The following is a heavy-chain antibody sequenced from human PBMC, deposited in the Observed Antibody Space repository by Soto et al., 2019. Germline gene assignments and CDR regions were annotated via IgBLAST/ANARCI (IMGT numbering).Heavy chain of an antibody. CDR3: ARELIAAAGGSNGMDV. J-gene: IGHJ6*02. CDR2: IYTSGST. D-gene: IGHD6-13*01. Sequence: SETLSLTCTVSGGSISSYYWSWIRQPAGKGLEWIGRIYTSGSTNYNPSLKSRVTMSVDTSKNQFSLKLSSVTAADTAVYYCARELIAAAGGSNGMDVWGQGTTVTSP. V-gene: IGHV4-4*07. CDR1: GGSISSYY.